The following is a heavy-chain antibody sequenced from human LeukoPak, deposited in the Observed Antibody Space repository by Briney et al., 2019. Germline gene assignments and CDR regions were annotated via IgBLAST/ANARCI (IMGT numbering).Heavy chain of an antibody. CDR1: GFTFSSYE. D-gene: IGHD3-10*01. CDR2: ISSSGSTI. V-gene: IGHV3-48*03. Sequence: PGGSLRLSCAASGFTFSSYEMNWVRQAPGKGLEWVSYISSSGSTIYYADSVKGRFTISRDNAKNSLYLQMNSLRAEDTAVYYCARWGYYGSVTCGDYWGKGTLVTVSS. J-gene: IGHJ4*02. CDR3: ARWGYYGSVTCGDY.